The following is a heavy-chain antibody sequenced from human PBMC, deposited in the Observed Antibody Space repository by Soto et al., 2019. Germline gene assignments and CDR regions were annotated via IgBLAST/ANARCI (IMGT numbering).Heavy chain of an antibody. D-gene: IGHD4-17*01. CDR3: ARPLGGYGDCALPSKY. CDR2: ISAYNGNT. J-gene: IGHJ4*02. CDR1: GYTFTGYG. V-gene: IGHV1-18*04. Sequence: QVQLVQSGGEVKRPWASVKVSCKAPGYTFTGYGIAWVRQAPGQCLEWMGWISAYNGNTLQTQKFQDRLTMTTDTSANTAYMELRSLRSDDTAVYYCARPLGGYGDCALPSKYWGQATLVCVSS.